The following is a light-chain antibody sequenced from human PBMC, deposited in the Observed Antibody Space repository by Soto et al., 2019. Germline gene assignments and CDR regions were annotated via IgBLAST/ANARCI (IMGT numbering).Light chain of an antibody. V-gene: IGLV7-46*01. CDR3: LLSYSGARWE. J-gene: IGLJ3*02. CDR1: TGAVTSGPY. CDR2: DTS. Sequence: QAVVTQEPSLTVTPGGTVTLPCGSSTGAVTSGPYPYWFQQKPGQAPRTLIYDTSNKHSWTPARFSGSLLGGKAALTLSGAQPEDEAEYYCLLSYSGARWEFGGVTDLTV.